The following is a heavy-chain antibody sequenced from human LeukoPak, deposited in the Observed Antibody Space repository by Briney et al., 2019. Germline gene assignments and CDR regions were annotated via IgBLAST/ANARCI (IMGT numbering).Heavy chain of an antibody. D-gene: IGHD3-22*01. CDR1: GYTFTGYY. CDR2: INPNSGGT. V-gene: IGHV1-2*02. J-gene: IGHJ4*02. Sequence: GASVKVSCKASGYTFTGYYMHWVRQAPGQGLEWMGWINPNSGGTNYAQKFQGRVTMTRDTSISTAYMELSRLRSDDTAVYYCARDLDYYDSSGRPLDYWGQGTLVTVSS. CDR3: ARDLDYYDSSGRPLDY.